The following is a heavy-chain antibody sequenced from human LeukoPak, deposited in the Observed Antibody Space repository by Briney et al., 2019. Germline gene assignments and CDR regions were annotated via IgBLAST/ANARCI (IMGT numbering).Heavy chain of an antibody. D-gene: IGHD5-18*01. CDR2: ISYGGSNK. CDR3: TTLRPYIQPR. CDR1: GFTFSNYA. J-gene: IGHJ3*01. Sequence: GGSLRLSCVASGFTFSNYAMHWVRQAPGKGLEWVAVISYGGSNKYYADSVNGRFIISRDNSKNTLYLQMNSLKTEDTAVYYCTTLRPYIQPRWGQGTMVTVSS. V-gene: IGHV3-30*04.